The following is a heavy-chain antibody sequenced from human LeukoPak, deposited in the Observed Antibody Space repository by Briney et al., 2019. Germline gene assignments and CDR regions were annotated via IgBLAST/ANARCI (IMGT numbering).Heavy chain of an antibody. CDR3: ANHFDGSASELWYFDL. D-gene: IGHD3-22*01. CDR2: ISSTGDRT. Sequence: PGGSLRLSCAASGFTFSSYAMSWVRQAPGKGLEWVSAISSTGDRTYHADSVEGRFTISRDNSKNTLYLQMNSLRVEDTAVYYCANHFDGSASELWYFDLWGRGTLVTVSS. J-gene: IGHJ2*01. CDR1: GFTFSSYA. V-gene: IGHV3-23*01.